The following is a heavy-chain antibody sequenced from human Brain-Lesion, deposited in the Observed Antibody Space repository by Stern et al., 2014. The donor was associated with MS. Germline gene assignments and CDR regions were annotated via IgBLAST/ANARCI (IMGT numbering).Heavy chain of an antibody. D-gene: IGHD5-18*01. CDR2: VYYSGTT. CDR3: ARHQLGYGYAYLRY. J-gene: IGHJ4*02. CDR1: GDSLSSSTFY. Sequence: VQLVESGPGLVKPSDTLSLTCSVSGDSLSSSTFYWGWFRQPPGKGPEWIGGVYYSGTTYYHPSLKSRVPISVDTSKTQFSLRLTSVTAADTAVYYCARHQLGYGYAYLRYWGQGTLVTVSS. V-gene: IGHV4-39*01.